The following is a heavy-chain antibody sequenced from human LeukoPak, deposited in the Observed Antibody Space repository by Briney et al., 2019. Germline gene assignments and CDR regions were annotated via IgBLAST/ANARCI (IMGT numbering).Heavy chain of an antibody. D-gene: IGHD2-2*01. J-gene: IGHJ4*02. CDR1: GFTFSSYG. CDR2: IWYDGSNK. V-gene: IGHV3-33*01. CDR3: ARDRVVPAAPFDY. Sequence: GRSLRLSCAASGFTFSSYGMHWVRQAPGKGLEWVAVIWYDGSNKYYADSVKGRFTISRDNSKNTLYLQMNSLRAEDTAVYYYARDRVVPAAPFDYWGQGTLVTVSS.